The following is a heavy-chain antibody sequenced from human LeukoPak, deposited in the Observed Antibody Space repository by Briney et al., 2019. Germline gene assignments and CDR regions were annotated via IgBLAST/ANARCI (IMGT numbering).Heavy chain of an antibody. D-gene: IGHD3-16*01. V-gene: IGHV3-7*03. J-gene: IGHJ6*02. CDR3: ARGGGLDV. CDR1: GFTFSSYW. CDR2: INHNGNVD. Sequence: GGSLRLSCAASGFTFSSYWMNWARQAPGKGLGWVASINHNGNVDYYVDSVKGRFTISRDNAKNSLYLQMSNLRAEDTAVYFCARGGGLDVWGQGATVTVSS.